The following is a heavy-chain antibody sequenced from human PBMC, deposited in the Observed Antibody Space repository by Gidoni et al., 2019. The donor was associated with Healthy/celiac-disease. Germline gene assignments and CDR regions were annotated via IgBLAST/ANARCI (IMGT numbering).Heavy chain of an antibody. CDR3: ARHREWAYNDY. CDR2: VHYSGST. D-gene: IGHD1-26*01. V-gene: IGHV4-59*08. Sequence: QVQLQESGPGLVKPSETLSLTCTGAGGPISSYYWSWIRQPPGKGLEWIGYVHYSGSTSYTPSLKSRVTISVDTSKKQFSLKLSSVTAADTAVYYCARHREWAYNDYWGQGTLVTVSS. J-gene: IGHJ4*02. CDR1: GGPISSYY.